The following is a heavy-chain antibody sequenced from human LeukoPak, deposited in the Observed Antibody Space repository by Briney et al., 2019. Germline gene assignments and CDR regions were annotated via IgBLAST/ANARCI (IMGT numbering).Heavy chain of an antibody. V-gene: IGHV3-33*01. Sequence: GGSLRLSRAASGLYLGRYGLHWVRQAPGEGLEWVGVIWYDGTKQYYADSVKGRFTISRDNSKNTLYLQMNSLRAEDTAVYYCLRDLAAGERFYFDLWGRGALVTVSS. D-gene: IGHD7-27*01. CDR2: IWYDGTKQ. CDR3: LRDLAAGERFYFDL. CDR1: GLYLGRYG. J-gene: IGHJ2*01.